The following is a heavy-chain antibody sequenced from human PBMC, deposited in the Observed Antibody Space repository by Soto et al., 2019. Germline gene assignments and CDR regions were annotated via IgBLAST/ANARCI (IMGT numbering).Heavy chain of an antibody. Sequence: GGSLRLSCAASGFTFDDYTMHWVRQAPGKGLEWVSLISWDGGSTYYADSVKGRFTISRDNSKNSLYLQMNSLRTEDTALYYCAKDIEMATIYGPFDYWGQGTLVTVSS. CDR2: ISWDGGST. CDR3: AKDIEMATIYGPFDY. J-gene: IGHJ4*02. D-gene: IGHD5-12*01. CDR1: GFTFDDYT. V-gene: IGHV3-43*01.